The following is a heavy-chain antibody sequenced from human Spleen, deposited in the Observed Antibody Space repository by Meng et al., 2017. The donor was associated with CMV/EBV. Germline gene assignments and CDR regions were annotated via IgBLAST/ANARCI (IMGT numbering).Heavy chain of an antibody. CDR1: GASFRAYY. Sequence: SETLSLTCVVYGASFRAYYWTWIRQPPGKGLEWIGEINHSGDTTYNPSLKSRVTISVDTSKNQFSLKLTSVTAADTAVYYCASLSRSTSFSTPFDYWGQGTLVTVSS. J-gene: IGHJ4*02. CDR2: INHSGDT. V-gene: IGHV4-34*01. CDR3: ASLSRSTSFSTPFDY. D-gene: IGHD2-2*02.